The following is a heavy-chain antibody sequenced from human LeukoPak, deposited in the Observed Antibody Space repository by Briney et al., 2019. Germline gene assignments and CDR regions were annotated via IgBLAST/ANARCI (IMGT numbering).Heavy chain of an antibody. D-gene: IGHD5-18*01. V-gene: IGHV3-30*18. J-gene: IGHJ4*02. CDR3: AKDAHYVDTAMVFNFDY. CDR1: GFTFSSYG. CDR2: ISYDGSNK. Sequence: PGGSLRLSCAASGFTFSSYGMHWVRQAPGKGLEWVAVISYDGSNKYYADSVKGRFTISRDNSKNTLYLQMNSLRAEDTAVYYCAKDAHYVDTAMVFNFDYWGQGTLVTVSS.